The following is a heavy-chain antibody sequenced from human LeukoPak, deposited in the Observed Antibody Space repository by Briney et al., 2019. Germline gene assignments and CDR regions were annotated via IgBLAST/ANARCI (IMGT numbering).Heavy chain of an antibody. CDR3: ASLVSSGEMDV. D-gene: IGHD3-3*01. CDR1: GFTFSSYS. CDR2: ISSSSSYI. J-gene: IGHJ6*02. Sequence: GGSLRLSCAASGFTFSSYSMNWVRQAPGKGLEWVSSISSSSSYIYYADSVRGRFTISRDNAKNSLYLHMNSLRAEDTAVYYCASLVSSGEMDVWGQGTTVTVSS. V-gene: IGHV3-21*01.